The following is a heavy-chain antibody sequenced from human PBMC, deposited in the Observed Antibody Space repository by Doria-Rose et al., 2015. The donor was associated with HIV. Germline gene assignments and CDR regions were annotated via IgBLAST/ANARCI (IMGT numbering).Heavy chain of an antibody. J-gene: IGHJ4*02. D-gene: IGHD6-13*01. CDR2: LNVGNGDT. CDR3: ARIHSLSSSSLGH. V-gene: IGHV1-3*01. Sequence: HWLRQAPGQRLEWMGWLNVGNGDTRYSRKFQDRVAITSDTSANTGYMALSSLRSEDTAVYYCARIHSLSSSSLGHWGQGTLVTVSS.